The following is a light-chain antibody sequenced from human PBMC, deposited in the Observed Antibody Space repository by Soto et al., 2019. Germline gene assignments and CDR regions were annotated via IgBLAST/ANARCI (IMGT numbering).Light chain of an antibody. CDR2: DAY. J-gene: IGKJ5*01. Sequence: ETLLTQSPGTLSLSPGERATLSCRASQSFRGLLAWYQQKPGQAPRLLIYDAYNRATGIPPRFSGSGSGTDFTLTISSLEPEDSAVYYCQQRHMWPITFGQGTRLEIK. V-gene: IGKV3-11*01. CDR3: QQRHMWPIT. CDR1: QSFRGL.